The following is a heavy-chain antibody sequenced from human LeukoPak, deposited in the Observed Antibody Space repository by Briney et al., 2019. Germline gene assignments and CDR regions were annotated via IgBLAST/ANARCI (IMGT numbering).Heavy chain of an antibody. D-gene: IGHD2-2*01. CDR2: IYTSGST. J-gene: IGHJ5*02. V-gene: IGHV4-4*07. Sequence: SETLSLTCTVSGGSISSYYWSWIRQPAGKGLEWIGRIYTSGSTNYNPSLKSRVTMSVDTSKNQFSLKLSSVTAADTAVYYCARERAKKDIVVVPAAPGRVNWFDPWGQGTLITVSS. CDR1: GGSISSYY. CDR3: ARERAKKDIVVVPAAPGRVNWFDP.